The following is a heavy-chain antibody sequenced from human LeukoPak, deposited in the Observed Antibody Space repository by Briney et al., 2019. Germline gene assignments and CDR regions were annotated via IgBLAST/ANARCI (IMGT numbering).Heavy chain of an antibody. V-gene: IGHV4-59*01. J-gene: IGHJ4*02. D-gene: IGHD6-19*01. CDR1: GGSISSYY. CDR2: IYYSGST. Sequence: KPSETLSLTCTVSGGSISSYYWSWIRQPPGKGLEWIGYIYYSGSTNYNPSLKSRVTISVDTSKNQFPLKLSSVTAADTAIYYCARVNVTYSSGWLFDYWGQGTLVTVSS. CDR3: ARVNVTYSSGWLFDY.